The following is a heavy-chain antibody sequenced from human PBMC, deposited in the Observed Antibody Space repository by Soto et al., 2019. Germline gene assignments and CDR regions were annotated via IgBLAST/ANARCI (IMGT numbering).Heavy chain of an antibody. D-gene: IGHD2-2*01. CDR1: GYTLTALS. CDR2: FSPADGET. J-gene: IGHJ4*02. V-gene: IGHV1-24*01. Sequence: ASVKVSCKVSGYTLTALSMHWVRQAPGKGLEWMGGFSPADGETIYAQKFQGRVTMTEDTSTDTAYMELSSLRSEDTAVYYRATDRFCTRTTCSNSFDYWGQGALVTVSS. CDR3: ATDRFCTRTTCSNSFDY.